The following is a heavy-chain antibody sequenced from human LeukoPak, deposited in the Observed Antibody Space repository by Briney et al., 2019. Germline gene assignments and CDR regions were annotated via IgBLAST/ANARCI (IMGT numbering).Heavy chain of an antibody. CDR1: GFTPSDYY. V-gene: IGHV3-72*01. Sequence: PGGSLRLSCAASGFTPSDYYMDWVRQAPGKGPEWVGRSRDKTNTYSTEYAASVKGRFIISRDDSKNSLSLQMNSLKIEDTAVYYCARLRGNYPDYWGQGTLVTVSS. J-gene: IGHJ4*02. CDR2: SRDKTNTYST. CDR3: ARLRGNYPDY. D-gene: IGHD1-7*01.